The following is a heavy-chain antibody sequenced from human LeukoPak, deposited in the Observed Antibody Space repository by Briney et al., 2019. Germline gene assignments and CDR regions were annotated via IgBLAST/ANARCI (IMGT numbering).Heavy chain of an antibody. Sequence: PGGSLRLSCAASGFTFSSYSMNWVRQAPGKGLEWVSSISSSSSYIYYADSVKGRFTISRDNAKNSLYLQMNSLRAEDTAVYYCARQSSGWYLIDSSVDYWGQGTLVTVSS. CDR1: GFTFSSYS. CDR3: ARQSSGWYLIDSSVDY. V-gene: IGHV3-21*01. J-gene: IGHJ4*02. D-gene: IGHD6-19*01. CDR2: ISSSSSYI.